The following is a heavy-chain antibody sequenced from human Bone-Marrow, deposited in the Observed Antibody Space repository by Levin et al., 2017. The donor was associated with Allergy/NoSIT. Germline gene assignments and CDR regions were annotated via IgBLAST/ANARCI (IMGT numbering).Heavy chain of an antibody. D-gene: IGHD6-13*01. CDR2: ISTSGGNT. J-gene: IGHJ4*02. CDR1: GFTFSSSA. V-gene: IGHV3-23*01. CDR3: AKGTAVATYYFDS. Sequence: SCAASGFTFSSSAMGWVRRAPGKGLEWVSAISTSGGNTYYADSVQGRFTISGDNSKNTMYLQMNSLRAEDTAVYYCAKGTAVATYYFDSWGQGTLVTVSS.